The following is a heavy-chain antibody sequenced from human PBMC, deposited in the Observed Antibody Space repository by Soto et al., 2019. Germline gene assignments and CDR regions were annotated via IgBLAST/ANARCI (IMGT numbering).Heavy chain of an antibody. CDR2: ITTTGGAT. D-gene: IGHD6-6*01. CDR1: GFTFSGSA. CDR3: ARELYSSSALGFDP. V-gene: IGHV3-23*01. J-gene: IGHJ5*02. Sequence: GGSLRLSCAASGFTFSGSAMSWVRQAPGKGLEWVSTITTTGGATYYADSVKGRFTISRDNSKNTLYLQMNSLRAEDTAVYYCARELYSSSALGFDPWGQGTLVTVSS.